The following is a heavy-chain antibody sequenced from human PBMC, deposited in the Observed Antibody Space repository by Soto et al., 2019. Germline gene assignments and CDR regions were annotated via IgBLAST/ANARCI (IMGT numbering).Heavy chain of an antibody. V-gene: IGHV4-39*01. J-gene: IGHJ5*02. CDR2: IYYSGST. D-gene: IGHD3-3*02. Sequence: PLETLCLTCSVSGGSIGGSGGYWGWIRQPPGKGLEWIGSIYYSGSTYYNPSLKSRVTISVDTSKNQFSLKLSSVTAADTAVYYCASPKIAFYNWFDPWGQGTLVTVSS. CDR1: GGSIGGSGGY. CDR3: ASPKIAFYNWFDP.